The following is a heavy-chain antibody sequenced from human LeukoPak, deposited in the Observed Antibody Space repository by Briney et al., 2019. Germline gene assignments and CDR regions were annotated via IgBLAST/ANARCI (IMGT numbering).Heavy chain of an antibody. V-gene: IGHV5-51*01. Sequence: GESLKISCKGSGYSFTSYWIGWVRQMPGKGLEWMGIIYPGDSDTRYSPSFQGQVTISADKSISTAYLQWSSLKASDTAMYYCARLLGYSYGYNYFDYWGQGTLVTVSS. CDR2: IYPGDSDT. J-gene: IGHJ4*02. CDR3: ARLLGYSYGYNYFDY. D-gene: IGHD5-18*01. CDR1: GYSFTSYW.